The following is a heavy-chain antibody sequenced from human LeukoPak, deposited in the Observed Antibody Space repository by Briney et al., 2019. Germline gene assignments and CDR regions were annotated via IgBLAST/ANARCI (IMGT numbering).Heavy chain of an antibody. CDR2: IYYSGST. V-gene: IGHV4-59*08. D-gene: IGHD3-16*01. CDR3: AELPMSAGAPEDYHQFHRIDG. J-gene: IGHJ6*02. CDR1: GGSISSYY. Sequence: PSETLSLTCTVSGGSISSYYWSWIRQPPGKGLEWIGYIYYSGSTNYNPSLKSRVTISVDTSKNQFSLKLSSVTAANTAGYYCAELPMSAGAPEDYHQFHRIDGLGQGTTVNGSS.